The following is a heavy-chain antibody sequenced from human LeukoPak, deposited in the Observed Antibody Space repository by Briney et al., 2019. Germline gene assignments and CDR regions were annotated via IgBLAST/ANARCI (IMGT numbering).Heavy chain of an antibody. V-gene: IGHV3-30*02. CDR3: AKAGKGITGTTAD. CDR2: IRYDGSNK. D-gene: IGHD1-7*01. Sequence: GGSLRLSCAASGFTFSSYGMHWVRQAPGKGLEWVAFIRYDGSNKYYADSVKGRFTISRDNSKNTLYLQMNSLRAEDTAVYYCAKAGKGITGTTADWGQGTLVTVSS. J-gene: IGHJ4*02. CDR1: GFTFSSYG.